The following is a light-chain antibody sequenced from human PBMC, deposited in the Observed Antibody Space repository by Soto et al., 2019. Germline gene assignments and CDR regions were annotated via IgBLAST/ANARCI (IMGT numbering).Light chain of an antibody. Sequence: EIVLTQSPATLSSFPGERVTLSCRASQTLSNRLAWYQHKPGQAPRLLIYVTSNRATGVPARFSGSGFETEFTLTIRSLQSEDFAIYYCKQYNTWPLTFGGGTKVDIK. CDR1: QTLSNR. CDR3: KQYNTWPLT. J-gene: IGKJ4*01. CDR2: VTS. V-gene: IGKV3-15*01.